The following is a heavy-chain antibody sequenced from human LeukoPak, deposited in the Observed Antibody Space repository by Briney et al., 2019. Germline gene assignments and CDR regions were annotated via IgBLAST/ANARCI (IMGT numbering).Heavy chain of an antibody. CDR3: AREPGWFGELLDAFDI. V-gene: IGHV3-21*04. Sequence: PGGSLRLSCAASGFTFSSYSMNWVRQAPGKGLEWVSSISSSSSYIYYADSVKGRFTISRDNAKNSLYLQMNSLRAEDTAVYYCAREPGWFGELLDAFDIWGQGTMVTVSS. J-gene: IGHJ3*02. CDR2: ISSSSSYI. D-gene: IGHD3-10*01. CDR1: GFTFSSYS.